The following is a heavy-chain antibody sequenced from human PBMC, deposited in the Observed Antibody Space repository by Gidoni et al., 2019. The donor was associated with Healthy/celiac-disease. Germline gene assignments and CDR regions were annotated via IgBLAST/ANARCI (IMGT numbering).Heavy chain of an antibody. CDR3: AREVDSSSSSNYMDV. V-gene: IGHV4-34*01. Sequence: QVQLQQWGAGLLKPSETLSLPCAVYGGSFSGYYWSWIRQPPGTGLEWIGEINHSGSTNYNPSLKSRVTISVDTSKNQFSLKLSSVTAADTAVYYCAREVDSSSSSNYMDVWGKGTTVTVSS. CDR2: INHSGST. J-gene: IGHJ6*03. CDR1: GGSFSGYY. D-gene: IGHD6-6*01.